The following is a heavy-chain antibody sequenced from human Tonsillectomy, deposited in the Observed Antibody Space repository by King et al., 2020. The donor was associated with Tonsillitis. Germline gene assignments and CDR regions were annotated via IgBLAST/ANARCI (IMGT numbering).Heavy chain of an antibody. Sequence: VQLVESGGGVVQPGRSLRLSCAASGFTFSSYGMHWVRQAPGKGLEWVALISYDGSNKSYADSVKGRFTISRDSSKNTLYLQMNSLRAEDTAVYYCAKDGTARLDYWGQGTLVSVSS. J-gene: IGHJ4*02. CDR3: AKDGTARLDY. CDR2: ISYDGSNK. D-gene: IGHD2-21*02. CDR1: GFTFSSYG. V-gene: IGHV3-30*18.